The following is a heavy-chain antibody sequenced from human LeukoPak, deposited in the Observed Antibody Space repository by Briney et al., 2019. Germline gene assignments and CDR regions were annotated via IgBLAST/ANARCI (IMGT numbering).Heavy chain of an antibody. CDR2: INPNSGGT. J-gene: IGHJ4*02. D-gene: IGHD1-26*01. CDR3: ARDSPFGSGSYYGYFDY. Sequence: ASVKVSCKASGYTFTGYYMHWVRQAPGQGLEWMGWINPNSGGTNYAQKFQGRVTMTRDTSISTAYMELSRLRSDDTAVYYCARDSPFGSGSYYGYFDYWGQGTLVTVSS. CDR1: GYTFTGYY. V-gene: IGHV1-2*02.